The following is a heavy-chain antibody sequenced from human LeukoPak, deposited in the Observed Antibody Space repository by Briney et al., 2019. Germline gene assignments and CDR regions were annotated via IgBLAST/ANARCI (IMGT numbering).Heavy chain of an antibody. Sequence: SETLSLTCTVSGGSISSYYWSWIRQPPGKGLEWIGYIYYSGSTNYNPSLKSRVTISVDTSKNQFSLKLSSVTAADTAVYYCARVHYMVRGVTDAFDIWGQGTMVTVSS. J-gene: IGHJ3*02. CDR2: IYYSGST. V-gene: IGHV4-59*01. D-gene: IGHD3-10*01. CDR3: ARVHYMVRGVTDAFDI. CDR1: GGSISSYY.